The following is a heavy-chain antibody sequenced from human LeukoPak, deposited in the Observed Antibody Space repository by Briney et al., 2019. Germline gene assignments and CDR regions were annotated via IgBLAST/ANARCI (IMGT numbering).Heavy chain of an antibody. V-gene: IGHV4-34*01. CDR1: GGSFSGYY. CDR3: ATPSSGLWYGS. J-gene: IGHJ5*01. D-gene: IGHD6-19*01. CDR2: IHHSGST. Sequence: SETLSLTCAVYGGSFSGYYWSWIRQPPGKGLEWIGEIHHSGSTNYNPSLKSRVTISVDTSKNQFSLKLSSVTAADTAVYYCATPSSGLWYGSWGQGTLVTVSS.